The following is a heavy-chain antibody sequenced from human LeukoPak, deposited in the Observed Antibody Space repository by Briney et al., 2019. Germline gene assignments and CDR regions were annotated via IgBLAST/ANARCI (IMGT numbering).Heavy chain of an antibody. CDR1: GFTFSDYY. CDR2: ISSSGRTI. Sequence: PGGSLRLSCAASGFTFSDYYMSWIRQAPGKGLEWVSYISSSGRTIYYADSVKGRFTLSRNNAKNSLYLQMNRLRAEDTAVYYCASYGWNDIDYWGQGTLVTVSS. J-gene: IGHJ4*02. CDR3: ASYGWNDIDY. D-gene: IGHD1-1*01. V-gene: IGHV3-11*01.